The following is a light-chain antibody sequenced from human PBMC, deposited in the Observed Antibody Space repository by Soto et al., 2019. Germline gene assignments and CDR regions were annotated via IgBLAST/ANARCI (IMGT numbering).Light chain of an antibody. J-gene: IGKJ1*01. CDR1: QSVSTW. V-gene: IGKV1-5*01. CDR3: LQHNSYPRT. CDR2: DAS. Sequence: IQLTQSPSSLSASVGDRVTITCRASQSVSTWLAWYQQKPGKAPKLLIYDASSLESGVPSRFSGSGSGTEFTLTISSLQPEDFATYYCLQHNSYPRTFGQGTKVDIK.